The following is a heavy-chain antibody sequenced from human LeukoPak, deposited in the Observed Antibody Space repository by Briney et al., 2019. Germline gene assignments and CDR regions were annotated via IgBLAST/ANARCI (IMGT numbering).Heavy chain of an antibody. V-gene: IGHV5-51*01. CDR1: GYSFANYW. CDR2: IYPGDSDT. CDR3: ARKTKYDAPASD. J-gene: IGHJ4*02. D-gene: IGHD3-3*01. Sequence: GESLKISCKGSGYSFANYWIGWVRQMPGKGLEWTGIIYPGDSDTRYSPSFQGQVTISADKSISTAYLQWSSLKASDAAMYYCARKTKYDAPASDWGQGTLVTVSS.